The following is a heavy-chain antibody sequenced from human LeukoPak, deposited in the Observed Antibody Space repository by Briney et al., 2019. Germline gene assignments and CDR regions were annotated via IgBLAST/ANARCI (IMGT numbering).Heavy chain of an antibody. CDR2: IYYSGSA. CDR1: GGSISSGGYY. Sequence: SQTLSLTCTVSGGSISSGGYYWSWIRQHPGKGLEWIGYIYYSGSAYYNPSLKSRVTISVDTSKNQFSLKLSSVTAADTAVYYCARDYGDYVDYWGQGTLVTVSS. D-gene: IGHD4-17*01. CDR3: ARDYGDYVDY. V-gene: IGHV4-31*03. J-gene: IGHJ4*02.